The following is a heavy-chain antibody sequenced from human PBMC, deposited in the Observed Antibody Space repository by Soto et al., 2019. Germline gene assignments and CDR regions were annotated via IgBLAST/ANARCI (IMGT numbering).Heavy chain of an antibody. Sequence: QITLKESGPTLVKPTQTLTLTCTFSGFSLSTSGVGVGWIRQPPGKALEWLALIYWDDDKRYSPSLKSRLTITKDTSKTQVVLTMTNMDPVDTATYYCAHRLAFDILTGYYPCDAFDIWGQGTMVTVSS. CDR2: IYWDDDK. CDR3: AHRLAFDILTGYYPCDAFDI. V-gene: IGHV2-5*02. CDR1: GFSLSTSGVG. D-gene: IGHD3-9*01. J-gene: IGHJ3*02.